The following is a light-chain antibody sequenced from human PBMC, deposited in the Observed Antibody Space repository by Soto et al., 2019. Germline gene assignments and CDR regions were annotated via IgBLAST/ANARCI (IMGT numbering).Light chain of an antibody. V-gene: IGKV1-27*01. CDR1: QGISNH. CDR2: SAS. J-gene: IGKJ4*01. Sequence: DIQMTQSPSSLSTSVEERVTITCRASQGISNHLAWYQQKPGKVPKLLIYSASTLQSGVPSRFSGSASGTDFTLTISCLQPEDVATYYCQKYNSAPLTFGGGTKVDIK. CDR3: QKYNSAPLT.